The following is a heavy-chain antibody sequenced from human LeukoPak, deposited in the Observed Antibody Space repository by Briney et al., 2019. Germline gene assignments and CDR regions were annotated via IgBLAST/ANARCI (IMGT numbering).Heavy chain of an antibody. CDR1: GGSISSHY. CDR3: AREGSSGRTYYFDY. Sequence: SETLSLTCTVSGGSISSHYWSWIRQPPGKGLEWIGYIYYSGSTNYNPSLKSRVTISVDTSKNQFSLKLSSVTAADTAVYYCAREGSSGRTYYFDYWGQGTLVTVYS. J-gene: IGHJ4*02. D-gene: IGHD6-19*01. V-gene: IGHV4-59*11. CDR2: IYYSGST.